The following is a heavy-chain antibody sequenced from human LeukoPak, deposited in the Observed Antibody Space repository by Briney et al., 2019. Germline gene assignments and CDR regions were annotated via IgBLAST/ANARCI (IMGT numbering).Heavy chain of an antibody. V-gene: IGHV4-31*03. CDR3: ARDDSSWHAFDI. CDR2: IYYSGST. Sequence: PSETLSLTCTVSGGSISSGGYYWSWIRQHPGKGLEWIGYIYYSGSTYYNPSLKSRVTISVDTSKNQFSLKLSSVTAADTAVYYCARDDSSWHAFDIWGQGTMVTVSS. D-gene: IGHD6-13*01. J-gene: IGHJ3*02. CDR1: GGSISSGGYY.